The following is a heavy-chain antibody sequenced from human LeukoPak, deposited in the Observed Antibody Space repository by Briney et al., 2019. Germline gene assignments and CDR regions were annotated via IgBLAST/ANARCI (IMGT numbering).Heavy chain of an antibody. CDR1: GFTFSDYY. J-gene: IGHJ6*02. Sequence: PGGSLRLSCATSGFTFSDYYMSWVRQAPGKGLEWVSYISSGGSTIHYADSVKGRFAISRDNARNSLYLQMNSVRAEDTAVHYCARAGARYYYYGMDVWGQGTTVTVS. CDR2: ISSGGSTI. CDR3: ARAGARYYYYGMDV. D-gene: IGHD3-10*01. V-gene: IGHV3-11*01.